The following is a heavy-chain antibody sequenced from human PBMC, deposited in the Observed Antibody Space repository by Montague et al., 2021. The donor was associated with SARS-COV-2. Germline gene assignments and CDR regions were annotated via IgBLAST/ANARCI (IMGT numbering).Heavy chain of an antibody. J-gene: IGHJ4*02. CDR1: GFTFSTFW. V-gene: IGHV3-7*05. Sequence: SLRLSCAASGFTFSTFWMIWVRQVPGKGLEWVANIKQDGSEKYYVDSVKGRFTISRDNAKNSLYLQLDSLRAEDTAVYYCARGYDSSGYQYWGQGTLVTVSS. D-gene: IGHD3-22*01. CDR3: ARGYDSSGYQY. CDR2: IKQDGSEK.